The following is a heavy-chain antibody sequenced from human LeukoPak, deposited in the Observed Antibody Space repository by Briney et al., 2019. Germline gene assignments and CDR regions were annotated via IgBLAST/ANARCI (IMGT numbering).Heavy chain of an antibody. J-gene: IGHJ4*02. CDR2: IRSKANSYAT. CDR3: TRPQSDYYDSSGYPY. D-gene: IGHD3-22*01. V-gene: IGHV3-73*01. CDR1: GFTFSGSA. Sequence: GGSLKLSCAASGFTFSGSAMHWVRQASGKGLEWVGRIRSKANSYATAYAASVKGRFTISRDDSKNTAYLQMNSLKTEDTAVYYCTRPQSDYYDSSGYPYWGQGALVTVSS.